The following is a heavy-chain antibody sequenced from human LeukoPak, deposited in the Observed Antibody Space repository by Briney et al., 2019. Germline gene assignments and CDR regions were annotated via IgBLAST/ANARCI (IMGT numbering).Heavy chain of an antibody. D-gene: IGHD2-2*01. V-gene: IGHV4-34*01. CDR2: INHSGST. Sequence: SETLSLTCAVYGGSFSGYYWSWIRQPPGKGLEWIGEINHSGSTNYNPPLKSRVTISVDTSKNQFSLKLSSVTAADTAVYYCARGSQAVPYYYYYYMDVWGKGTTVTVSS. CDR3: ARGSQAVPYYYYYYMDV. J-gene: IGHJ6*03. CDR1: GGSFSGYY.